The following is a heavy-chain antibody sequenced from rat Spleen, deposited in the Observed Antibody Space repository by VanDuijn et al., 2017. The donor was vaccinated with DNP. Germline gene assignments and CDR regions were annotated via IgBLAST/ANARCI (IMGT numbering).Heavy chain of an antibody. J-gene: IGHJ3*01. Sequence: EVQLVESGGGLVQPGRSLKLSCAASGFTFSDYYMAWVRQAPTKGLEWVAYIRYDGGSTYYGDSVKGRFTISRDNAKSTLYLQMDSLRSEDTATYYCTTGYYGYWFTYWGQGTLVTVSS. V-gene: IGHV5-20*01. CDR3: TTGYYGYWFTY. CDR1: GFTFSDYY. D-gene: IGHD1-6*01. CDR2: IRYDGGST.